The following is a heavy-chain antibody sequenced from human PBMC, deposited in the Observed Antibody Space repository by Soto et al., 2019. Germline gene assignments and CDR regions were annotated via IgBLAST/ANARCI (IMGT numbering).Heavy chain of an antibody. CDR2: IIPIFGTA. CDR1: GGTFSSYA. V-gene: IGHV1-69*13. J-gene: IGHJ6*02. CDR3: ARDRYYYDSSGSSPYYYGTDA. D-gene: IGHD3-22*01. Sequence: SVKVSWEASGGTFSSYAISWVRQAPGRGLEWMGGIIPIFGTANYAQKFQGRGTITADESPSTAYMELSSLRSEDTAVYYCARDRYYYDSSGSSPYYYGTDAWRHGTTVTVS.